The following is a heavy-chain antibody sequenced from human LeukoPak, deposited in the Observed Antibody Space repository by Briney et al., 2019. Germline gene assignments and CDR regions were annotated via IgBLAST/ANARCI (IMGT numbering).Heavy chain of an antibody. J-gene: IGHJ4*02. CDR2: ISGSGDST. CDR3: AKDRNSVGSSYNY. Sequence: PGESLRLSCAASGFNFSNYAMTWVRQAPGKGLESVSGISGSGDSTYYADSVKGRFTISRDNSKNTLYLQMNSLRTEDTAVYYCAKDRNSVGSSYNYWGQGTLVTVSS. V-gene: IGHV3-23*01. D-gene: IGHD6-6*01. CDR1: GFNFSNYA.